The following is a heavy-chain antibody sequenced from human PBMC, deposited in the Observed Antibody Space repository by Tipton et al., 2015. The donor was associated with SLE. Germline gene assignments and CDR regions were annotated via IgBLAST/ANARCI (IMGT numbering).Heavy chain of an antibody. CDR1: GFTFSSYA. CDR2: ISCDGSNK. D-gene: IGHD3-3*01. V-gene: IGHV3-30*04. J-gene: IGHJ3*02. CDR3: AREGTISGALDAFDI. Sequence: SLRLSCAASGFTFSSYAMHWVRQAPGKGLEWVAVISCDGSNKYYADSVKGRFTVSRDNSKNTLYLQMNSLRAEDTAVYYCAREGTISGALDAFDIWGQGTMVTVSS.